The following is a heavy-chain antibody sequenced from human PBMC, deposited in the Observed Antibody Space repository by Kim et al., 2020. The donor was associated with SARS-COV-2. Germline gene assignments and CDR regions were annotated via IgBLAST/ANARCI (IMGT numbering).Heavy chain of an antibody. J-gene: IGHJ5*02. CDR3: ARVRKSIAARRFDP. Sequence: SETLSLTCTVSGGSISSSSYYWGWIRQPPGKGLEWIGSIYYSGSTYYNPSLKSRVTISVDTSKNQFSLKLSSVTAADTAVYYCARVRKSIAARRFDPWGQGTLVTVSS. V-gene: IGHV4-39*01. CDR1: GGSISSSSYY. CDR2: IYYSGST. D-gene: IGHD6-6*01.